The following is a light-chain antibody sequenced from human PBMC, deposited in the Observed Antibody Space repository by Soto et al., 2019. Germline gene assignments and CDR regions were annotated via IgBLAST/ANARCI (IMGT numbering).Light chain of an antibody. CDR1: QSIGSSF. V-gene: IGKV3-20*01. J-gene: IGKJ2*01. CDR2: GAS. CDR3: QQYDSSPYT. Sequence: EIVLTQSPGTLSLSPGEGAALSCRASQSIGSSFLAWYQQKPGQAPRLLIYGASSRATGIPDRFSGSGAGTDFTLTISRLESEDFAVYYCQQYDSSPYTFGQGTKLEIK.